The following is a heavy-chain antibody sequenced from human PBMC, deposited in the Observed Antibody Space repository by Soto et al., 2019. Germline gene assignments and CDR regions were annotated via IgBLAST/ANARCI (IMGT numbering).Heavy chain of an antibody. V-gene: IGHV4-30-2*01. J-gene: IGHJ4*02. CDR1: GGSISSGGYS. Sequence: SETLSLTCAVSGGSISSGGYSWSWIRQPPGKGLEWIGYMYHSGSTYYNPSLKSRVTISIDRSKNQFSLKLSSVTAADTAVYYCARVPVAPYYFDYWGQGTLVTVSS. CDR2: MYHSGST. D-gene: IGHD2-21*01. CDR3: ARVPVAPYYFDY.